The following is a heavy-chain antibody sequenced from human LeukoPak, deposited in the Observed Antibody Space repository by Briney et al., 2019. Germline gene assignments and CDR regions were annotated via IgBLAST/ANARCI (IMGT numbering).Heavy chain of an antibody. CDR3: ARDRSSWFNCFDP. Sequence: GGSLRLSCAASGFTFSSYSMNWVRQAPGKGLEWVSSISSSSSYIYYADSVKGRFTISRDNDKNSLYLQMNRLSAGDTAAYYYARDRSSWFNCFDPWGQGTLVTVSS. CDR1: GFTFSSYS. J-gene: IGHJ5*02. D-gene: IGHD6-13*01. V-gene: IGHV3-21*01. CDR2: ISSSSSYI.